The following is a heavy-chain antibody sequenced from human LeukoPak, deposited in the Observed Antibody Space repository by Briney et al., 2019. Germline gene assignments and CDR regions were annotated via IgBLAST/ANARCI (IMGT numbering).Heavy chain of an antibody. CDR2: IIPIFGTA. D-gene: IGHD3-9*01. CDR3: ARVNRYDILTGYRDY. CDR1: GGTFSSCA. Sequence: ASVKVSCKASGGTFSSCAISWVRQAPGQGLEWMGRIIPIFGTANYAQKFQGRVTITTDESTSTAYMELSSLRSEDTAVYYCARVNRYDILTGYRDYWGQGTLVTVSS. V-gene: IGHV1-69*05. J-gene: IGHJ4*02.